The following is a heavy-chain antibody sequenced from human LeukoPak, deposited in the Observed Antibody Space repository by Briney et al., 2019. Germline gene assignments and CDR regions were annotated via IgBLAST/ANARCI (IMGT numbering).Heavy chain of an antibody. V-gene: IGHV4-34*01. CDR1: GGSFSGYY. CDR2: INHSGST. Sequence: SETLSLTCAVYGGSFSGYYWSWIRQPPGKGLEWIGEINHSGSTNYNPSLKSRVTISVDTSKNQFSLKLSSVTAADTAVYYCARPGMEYDFWSGYPYYFDYWGQGTLVTVSS. D-gene: IGHD3-3*01. CDR3: ARPGMEYDFWSGYPYYFDY. J-gene: IGHJ4*02.